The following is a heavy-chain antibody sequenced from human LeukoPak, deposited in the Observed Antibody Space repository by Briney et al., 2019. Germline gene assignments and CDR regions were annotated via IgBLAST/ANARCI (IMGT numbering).Heavy chain of an antibody. V-gene: IGHV1-46*01. D-gene: IGHD4-23*01. Sequence: ASVKVSCKASGYTFTSYYMHWVRQAPGQGLEWMGMINPSGGSTSYAQKFQGRVTMTRDMSTSTVYMELSSLRSEDSAVYYCAGRESGGNSYFDYWGQGTLVTVSS. CDR1: GYTFTSYY. J-gene: IGHJ4*02. CDR3: AGRESGGNSYFDY. CDR2: INPSGGST.